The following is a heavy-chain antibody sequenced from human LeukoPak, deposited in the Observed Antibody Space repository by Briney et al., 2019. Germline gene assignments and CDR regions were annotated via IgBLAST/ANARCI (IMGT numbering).Heavy chain of an antibody. CDR1: GYTFTGYY. CDR2: INPNSGGT. D-gene: IGHD2-15*01. V-gene: IGHV1-2*02. Sequence: ASVKVSCKASGYTFTGYYMHWVRQAPGQGLEWMGWINPNSGGTNYAQKFQGRVTMTRDTSISTAYMELSRLRSNDTAVYYCARGRLPNNWFDPWGQGTLVTVSS. J-gene: IGHJ5*02. CDR3: ARGRLPNNWFDP.